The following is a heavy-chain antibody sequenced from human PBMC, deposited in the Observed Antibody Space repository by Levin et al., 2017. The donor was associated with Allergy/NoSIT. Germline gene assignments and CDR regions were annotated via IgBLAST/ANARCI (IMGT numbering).Heavy chain of an antibody. V-gene: IGHV4-61*01. D-gene: IGHD3-10*01. CDR3: ACENHYGSDPFFQK. CDR1: GGSVGSGSYY. Sequence: SETLSLTCTVSGGSVGSGSYYWNWIRQPPGKGLEWIGYIYYSGSANYNPSLKSRVTISLDTSKNQFSLKLRSVTAADTAVYYCACENHYGSDPFFQKWGQGTLVTVSS. J-gene: IGHJ1*01. CDR2: IYYSGSA.